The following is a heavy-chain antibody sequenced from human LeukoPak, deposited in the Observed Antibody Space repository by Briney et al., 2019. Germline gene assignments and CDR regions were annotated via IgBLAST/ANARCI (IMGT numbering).Heavy chain of an antibody. Sequence: GGSLRLSCAGAGFTFSNYGMHWVGQAPGNGREGGAAISYDGSTKYYADSVKGRFTSSRDNSKNTLYLQMNSLRPEDTAVYYCAKDSSVWVVGAISFFDYWGQGTLVTVPS. CDR1: GFTFSNYG. D-gene: IGHD1-26*01. CDR2: ISYDGSTK. J-gene: IGHJ4*02. CDR3: AKDSSVWVVGAISFFDY. V-gene: IGHV3-30*18.